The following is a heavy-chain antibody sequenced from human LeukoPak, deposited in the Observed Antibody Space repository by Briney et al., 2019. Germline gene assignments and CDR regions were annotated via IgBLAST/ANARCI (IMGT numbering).Heavy chain of an antibody. D-gene: IGHD4-17*01. CDR3: AKDQYGDYFIFQH. CDR1: GFTFSSYA. V-gene: IGHV3-30-3*01. J-gene: IGHJ1*01. Sequence: QAGGSLRLSCAASGFTFSSYAMHWVRQAPGKGLEWVAVISYDGSNKYYAGSVKGRFTISRDNSKNTLYLQMNSLRAEDTAVYYCAKDQYGDYFIFQHWGQGTLVTVSS. CDR2: ISYDGSNK.